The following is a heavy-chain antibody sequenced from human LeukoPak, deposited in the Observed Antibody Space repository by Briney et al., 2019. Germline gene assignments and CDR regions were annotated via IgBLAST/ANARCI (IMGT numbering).Heavy chain of an antibody. D-gene: IGHD5-18*01. Sequence: ASVKVSCKASGYTFTGYYMHWVRQAPGQGLEWMGWINPNSGGTNYAQKFQGRVTMTRDTSISTAYMEPSRLRSDDTAVYYCATRGYSYVSGYFDLWGRGTLVTVSS. CDR3: ATRGYSYVSGYFDL. CDR1: GYTFTGYY. J-gene: IGHJ2*01. V-gene: IGHV1-2*02. CDR2: INPNSGGT.